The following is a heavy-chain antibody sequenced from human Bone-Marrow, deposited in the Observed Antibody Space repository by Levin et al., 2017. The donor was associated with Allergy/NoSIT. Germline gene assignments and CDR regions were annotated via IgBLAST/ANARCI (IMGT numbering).Heavy chain of an antibody. Sequence: LSLPCAASGFTFRSYSMNWVRQAPGKGLEWVSSISSSSSYIYYADSVKGRFTISRDNAKNSLYLQMNSLRAEDTAVYYCASLYSSSWYLRVDVWGQGTTVTVSS. V-gene: IGHV3-21*01. CDR1: GFTFRSYS. CDR2: ISSSSSYI. J-gene: IGHJ6*02. CDR3: ASLYSSSWYLRVDV. D-gene: IGHD6-13*01.